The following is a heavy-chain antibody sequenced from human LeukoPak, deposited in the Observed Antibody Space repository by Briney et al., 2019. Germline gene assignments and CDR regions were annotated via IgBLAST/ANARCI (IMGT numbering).Heavy chain of an antibody. J-gene: IGHJ4*02. CDR3: AREMGGYPFDY. CDR2: ISGSGITI. Sequence: GGSLRLSCAASGFTFSSFEMNWVRQAPGKGLEWVSYISGSGITIYYADSVKSRFTISRDNAKNSLYLQMNSLRAGDTAVYYCAREMGGYPFDYWGQGTLVTVSS. V-gene: IGHV3-48*03. D-gene: IGHD5-12*01. CDR1: GFTFSSFE.